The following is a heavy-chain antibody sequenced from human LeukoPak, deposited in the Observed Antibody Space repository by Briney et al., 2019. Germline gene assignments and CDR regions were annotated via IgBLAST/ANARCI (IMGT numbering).Heavy chain of an antibody. CDR3: AKYIVVVPAAPFDY. V-gene: IGHV3-53*01. Sequence: PGGSLRLSCAASGFTVSSNYMTWVRQAPGKGLQWVSVIYSGGCTYYADSVKGRFTISRDNSKNTLYLQMNSLRAEDTAVYYCAKYIVVVPAAPFDYWGQGTLVTVSS. CDR1: GFTVSSNY. CDR2: IYSGGCT. J-gene: IGHJ4*02. D-gene: IGHD2-2*01.